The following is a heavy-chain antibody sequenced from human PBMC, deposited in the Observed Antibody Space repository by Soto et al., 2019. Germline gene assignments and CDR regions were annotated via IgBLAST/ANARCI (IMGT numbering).Heavy chain of an antibody. D-gene: IGHD3-3*01. Sequence: GGSLRLSCAASGFTFSSYSMNWVCQAPGKGLEWVSYISSSSSTIYYADSVKGRFTISRDNAKNSLYLQMNSLRDEDTAVYYCARNYDFWSGYYGMDVWGKGTTVTVSS. CDR1: GFTFSSYS. CDR3: ARNYDFWSGYYGMDV. CDR2: ISSSSSTI. J-gene: IGHJ6*04. V-gene: IGHV3-48*02.